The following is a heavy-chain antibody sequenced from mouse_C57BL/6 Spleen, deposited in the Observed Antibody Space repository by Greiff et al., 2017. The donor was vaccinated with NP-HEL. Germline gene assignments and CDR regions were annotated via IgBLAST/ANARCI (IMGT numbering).Heavy chain of an antibody. Sequence: VQLQQPGAELVKPGASVKLSCKASGYTFTSYWMQWVKQRPGQGLEWIGEIDPSDSYTNYNQKFKGKATLTVDTSSSTAYMQLSSLTSEDSAVYYCARGVYYYGSSPGYFDYWGQGTTLTVSS. CDR3: ARGVYYYGSSPGYFDY. CDR1: GYTFTSYW. V-gene: IGHV1-50*01. J-gene: IGHJ2*01. D-gene: IGHD1-1*01. CDR2: IDPSDSYT.